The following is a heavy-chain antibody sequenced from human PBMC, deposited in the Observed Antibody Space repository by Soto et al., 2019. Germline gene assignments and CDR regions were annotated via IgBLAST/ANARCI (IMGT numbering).Heavy chain of an antibody. CDR2: IWNDGSNN. D-gene: IGHD6-13*01. V-gene: IGHV3-33*01. CDR1: GFTFNNYG. J-gene: IGHJ6*02. CDR3: ARRQIPPPTRGAANARGGMDV. Sequence: QVQLVESGGGVVQPGRSLRLSCAASGFTFNNYGMHWVRQAPGKVLEWLAVIWNDGSNNYYANSVKGRFTISRDNSKNTLYLQMSSLRAEDTAVYYCARRQIPPPTRGAANARGGMDVWGQGTTVTVSS.